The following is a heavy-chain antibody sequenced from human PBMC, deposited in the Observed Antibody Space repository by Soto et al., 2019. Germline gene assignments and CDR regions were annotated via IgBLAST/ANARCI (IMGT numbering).Heavy chain of an antibody. CDR1: GFTFASYH. CDR2: INPSSSHI. J-gene: IGHJ3*01. CDR3: VRGYCGGCGCYPRWDAFDV. V-gene: IGHV3-21*02. D-gene: IGHD2-15*01. Sequence: EVQLVESGGGLVMPGGSLRLSCAASGFTFASYHMSWVRQAPGKGLDWVSSINPSSSHIYYSDSVRGRFTISRDDSKNSLHLDMNSLRTEDVAIYYCVRGYCGGCGCYPRWDAFDVWGQGTAVTVSS.